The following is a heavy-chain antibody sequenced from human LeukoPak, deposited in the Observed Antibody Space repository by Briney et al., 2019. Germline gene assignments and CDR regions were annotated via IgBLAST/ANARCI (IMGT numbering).Heavy chain of an antibody. CDR1: GFTFSSYA. CDR3: AKLLTSGYYSTLYYYGLDV. J-gene: IGHJ6*02. V-gene: IGHV3-23*01. CDR2: ISGSGDRT. D-gene: IGHD3-3*01. Sequence: PGESLRLSCVASGFTFSSYAMNWVRQAPGKGLEWVSAISGSGDRTYYADSVRGRFTISRDNSKNSLSLQLSGLRADDTAVYFCAKLLTSGYYSTLYYYGLDVWGPGTTVTVSS.